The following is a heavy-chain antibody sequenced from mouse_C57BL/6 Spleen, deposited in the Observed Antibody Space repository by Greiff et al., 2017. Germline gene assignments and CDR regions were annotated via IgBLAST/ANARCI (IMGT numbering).Heavy chain of an antibody. CDR2: IDPANGNT. CDR3: APYYGSSRFDY. V-gene: IGHV14-3*01. CDR1: GFNIQNTY. D-gene: IGHD1-1*01. Sequence: VQLQQSVAELVRPGASVKLSCTASGFNIQNTYMPWVKQRPEQGLEWIGRIDPANGNTKSAPKFQGQAPITADPSSNTACLPLSSLTSEDTAIYYCAPYYGSSRFDYWGQGTTLTVSS. J-gene: IGHJ2*01.